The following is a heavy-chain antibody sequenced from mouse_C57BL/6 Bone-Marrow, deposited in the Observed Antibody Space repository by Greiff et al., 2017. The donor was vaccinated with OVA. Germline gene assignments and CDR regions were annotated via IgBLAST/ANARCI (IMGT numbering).Heavy chain of an antibody. CDR2: FHPYNDDT. D-gene: IGHD1-1*01. V-gene: IGHV1-47*01. J-gene: IGHJ4*01. Sequence: QAQLKESGAELVKPGASVKMSCKASGYTFTTYPIEWMKQNHGKSLEWIGNFHPYNDDTKYNEKFKGKATLTVEKSSSTVYLELSRLTSDDSAVYYCARRVIYYYGSSYGYAMDYWGQGTSVTVSS. CDR1: GYTFTTYP. CDR3: ARRVIYYYGSSYGYAMDY.